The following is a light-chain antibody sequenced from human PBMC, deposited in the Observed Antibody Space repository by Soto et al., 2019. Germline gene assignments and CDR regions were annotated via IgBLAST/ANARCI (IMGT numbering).Light chain of an antibody. CDR2: EAS. V-gene: IGKV3D-15*01. CDR3: LQYDDWPFT. Sequence: EIVMTQSPGTLSVSPGERATLSCRASQSVRTKLAWYQQKPGQAPRVLIYEASTMATGIPASFSGSGSGTEFTLTISSLQSEDFAVYYCLQYDDWPFTFGPGTTVDIK. CDR1: QSVRTK. J-gene: IGKJ3*01.